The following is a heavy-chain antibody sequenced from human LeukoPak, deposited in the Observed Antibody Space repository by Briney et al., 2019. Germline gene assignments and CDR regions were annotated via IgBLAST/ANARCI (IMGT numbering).Heavy chain of an antibody. Sequence: GGSLRLSCAVSGFTFGSYSMSWVRQAPGKGREWVSFISPNADRTSKADSVEGRFTIYRDNPRNTLYLQMHSLRDDDTAVYYCAIMHGYYDGSGYWVQWGQGTLVTVSS. J-gene: IGHJ4*02. V-gene: IGHV3-23*01. CDR3: AIMHGYYDGSGYWVQ. D-gene: IGHD3-22*01. CDR1: GFTFGSYS. CDR2: ISPNADRT.